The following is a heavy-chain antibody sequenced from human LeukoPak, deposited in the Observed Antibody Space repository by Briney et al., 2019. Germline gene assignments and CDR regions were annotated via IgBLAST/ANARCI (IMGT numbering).Heavy chain of an antibody. CDR3: ARGVGAVGDY. V-gene: IGHV1-8*01. J-gene: IGHJ4*02. Sequence: ASVKVSCKASGYTFTNSDINWVRQATGQGLEWMGWMSPKNNNIGYAQKFQGRVTMTRDTSINTAYMELCSLASEDTAVYYCARGVGAVGDYWGQGTLVTVSS. CDR1: GYTFTNSD. D-gene: IGHD3-3*01. CDR2: MSPKNNNI.